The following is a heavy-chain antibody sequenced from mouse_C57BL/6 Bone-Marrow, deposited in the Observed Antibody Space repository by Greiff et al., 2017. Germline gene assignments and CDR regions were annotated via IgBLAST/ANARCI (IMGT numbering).Heavy chain of an antibody. CDR2: IDPENGDT. V-gene: IGHV14-4*01. D-gene: IGHD2-5*01. CDR1: GFNIKDDY. Sequence: VQLQQSGAELVRPGASVKLSCTASGFNIKDDYMHWVKQRPEQGLEWIGWIDPENGDTEYASKFQGKATITADTSSNTAYLQLSSLTSEDTDVYYCTRAYYSNCHYAMDYWGQGTSVTVSS. J-gene: IGHJ4*01. CDR3: TRAYYSNCHYAMDY.